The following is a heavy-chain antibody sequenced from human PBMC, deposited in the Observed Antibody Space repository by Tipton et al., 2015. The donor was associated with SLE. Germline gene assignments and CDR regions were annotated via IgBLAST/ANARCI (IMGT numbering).Heavy chain of an antibody. Sequence: TLSLTCAVYGGSFSGYYWSWIRQPPGKGLGWIGEINHSGSTNYNPSLKSRVTISVDRSNNQFSLKLSSVTAADTAVYYCARDPGLYSGSYPTSFDYWGQGTLVTVSS. CDR1: GGSFSGYY. D-gene: IGHD1-26*01. CDR3: ARDPGLYSGSYPTSFDY. CDR2: INHSGST. V-gene: IGHV4-34*01. J-gene: IGHJ4*02.